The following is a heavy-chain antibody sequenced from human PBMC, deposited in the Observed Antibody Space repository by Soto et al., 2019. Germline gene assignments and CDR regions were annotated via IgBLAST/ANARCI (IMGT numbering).Heavy chain of an antibody. Sequence: QVQLQQWGAGLLKPSETLSLTCAVYGGSFSGYYWSWIRQPPGKGLEWIGEINHSGSTNYNPSLKGRFTVLVDTSKNHFTLRLSSGTAADTAVYYCPRCVRHPGVQPYYDFWSGYYPAYFDYWGQGTLVTVSS. J-gene: IGHJ4*02. CDR3: PRCVRHPGVQPYYDFWSGYYPAYFDY. CDR2: INHSGST. CDR1: GGSFSGYY. D-gene: IGHD3-3*01. V-gene: IGHV4-34*01.